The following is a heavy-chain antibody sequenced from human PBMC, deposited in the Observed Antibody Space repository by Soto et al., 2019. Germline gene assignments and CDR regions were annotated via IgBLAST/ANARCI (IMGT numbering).Heavy chain of an antibody. Sequence: SETLSLTCTVSGGSISPYYWSWIRQPPGKGLEWIGFIYYSGSTNYNPSLKSRVTISVDTSQNQFSLMLTSVTAADTAVYYCARRYGDYFDYWGQGTLVTVSS. V-gene: IGHV4-59*01. CDR1: GGSISPYY. CDR3: ARRYGDYFDY. CDR2: IYYSGST. D-gene: IGHD4-17*01. J-gene: IGHJ4*02.